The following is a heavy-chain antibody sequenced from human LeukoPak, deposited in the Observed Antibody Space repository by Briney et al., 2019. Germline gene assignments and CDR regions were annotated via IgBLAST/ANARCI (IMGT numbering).Heavy chain of an antibody. Sequence: SETLSLTCTASGGSISSYYWSWIRQPPGKGLEWIGYIHYSGSTSYSPSLKSRVTISLDTSKTQFSLKVSSVTAADTAVYYCARGFAYGDTGSFDYWGQGTLVTVSS. D-gene: IGHD4-17*01. J-gene: IGHJ4*02. CDR2: IHYSGST. V-gene: IGHV4-59*01. CDR3: ARGFAYGDTGSFDY. CDR1: GGSISSYY.